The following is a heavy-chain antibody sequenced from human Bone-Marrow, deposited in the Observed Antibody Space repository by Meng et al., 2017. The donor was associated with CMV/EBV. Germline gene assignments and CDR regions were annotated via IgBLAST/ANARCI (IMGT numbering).Heavy chain of an antibody. CDR2: INHSGST. CDR1: GGSFSGYY. J-gene: IGHJ6*02. D-gene: IGHD5-12*01. V-gene: IGHV4-34*01. Sequence: SETLSLTCAVYGGSFSGYYWSWIRQPPGKGLEWIGEINHSGSTNYNPSLKSRVTISVDTSKNQFSLKLSSVTAADTAVYYCARDPWNYYYYGMDVWGQGNTVTVSS. CDR3: ARDPWNYYYYGMDV.